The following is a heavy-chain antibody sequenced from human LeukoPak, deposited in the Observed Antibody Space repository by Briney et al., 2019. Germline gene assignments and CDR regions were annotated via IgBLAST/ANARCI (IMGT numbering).Heavy chain of an antibody. CDR3: AGGPTVYGMDV. Sequence: GESLKISCKDSGYSFTNYWIGWVRQMPGKGLEWMGIIYPGDSHTRYSPSFQGQVTISADKSIGTAYLQWSSLKASDTAIYYCAGGPTVYGMDVWDQGTTVTVSS. CDR2: IYPGDSHT. CDR1: GYSFTNYW. V-gene: IGHV5-51*01. J-gene: IGHJ6*02. D-gene: IGHD2-15*01.